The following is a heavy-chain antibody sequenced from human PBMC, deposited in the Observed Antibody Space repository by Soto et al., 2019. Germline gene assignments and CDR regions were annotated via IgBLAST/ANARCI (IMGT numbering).Heavy chain of an antibody. CDR2: IYPGDSDT. J-gene: IGHJ4*02. D-gene: IGHD2-15*01. CDR3: ARTLRDCSGGSCKGYYFDY. V-gene: IGHV5-51*03. CDR1: GYSFTSYW. Sequence: EVQLVQSGAEVKKPGESLKISCKGSGYSFTSYWIGWVRQMPGKGLEWMGIIYPGDSDTRYSPYFQGQVTISADKSISTAYLQWSSLKASDTAMYYCARTLRDCSGGSCKGYYFDYWGQGTLVTVSS.